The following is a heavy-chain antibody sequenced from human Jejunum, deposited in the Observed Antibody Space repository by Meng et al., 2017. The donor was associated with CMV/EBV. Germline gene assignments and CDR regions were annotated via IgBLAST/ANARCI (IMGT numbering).Heavy chain of an antibody. J-gene: IGHJ3*02. Sequence: CATSGFTFRNYYMDWVRQAQGKGLEWVGRIRNKLNGYITEYAASVRGRFTISRDDPENSLYLQMNSLKTEDTAVYYCVRENAGAFDIWGQGAMVTVSS. CDR3: VRENAGAFDI. D-gene: IGHD1-14*01. CDR2: IRNKLNGYIT. CDR1: GFTFRNYY. V-gene: IGHV3-72*01.